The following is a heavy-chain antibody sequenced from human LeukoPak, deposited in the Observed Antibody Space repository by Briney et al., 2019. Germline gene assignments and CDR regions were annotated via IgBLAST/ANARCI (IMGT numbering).Heavy chain of an antibody. D-gene: IGHD5-18*01. CDR1: GFTFSSYG. Sequence: GGSLRLSCAASGFTFSSYGMHWVRQAPGKGLEWVSSISSSSSYIYYADSVKGRFTISRDNAKNSLYLQMNSLRAEDTAVYYCASSYSYGIYYWGQGTLVTVSS. CDR2: ISSSSSYI. V-gene: IGHV3-21*01. J-gene: IGHJ4*02. CDR3: ASSYSYGIYY.